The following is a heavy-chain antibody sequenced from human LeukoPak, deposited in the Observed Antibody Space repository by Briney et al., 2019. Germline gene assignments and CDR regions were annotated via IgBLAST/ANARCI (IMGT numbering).Heavy chain of an antibody. Sequence: SQTLSLTCNVSGGSINTANYYWTWIRQPPGKGLEWIGYISYSGTPYYNPSLNSRVTISLDTSKNQFSLILNSVTATDTAMYYCARDRYGDFEDYWGQGTLVTVSS. CDR1: GGSINTANYY. V-gene: IGHV4-30-4*08. CDR2: ISYSGTP. D-gene: IGHD4-17*01. CDR3: ARDRYGDFEDY. J-gene: IGHJ4*02.